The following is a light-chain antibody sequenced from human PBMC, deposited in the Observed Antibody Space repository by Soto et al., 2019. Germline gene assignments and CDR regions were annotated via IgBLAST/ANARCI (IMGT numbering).Light chain of an antibody. CDR3: QQYGSSPRT. CDR2: GAS. Sequence: EIVLTQSPGTLSLSPGERATLSCRASQSVSSSYLAWYQQKPGQAPRLLIYGASSRATGIPDRFRSSGSGTDFTLTISRLEPEDFAVYYCQQYGSSPRTFGQGTKVDIK. J-gene: IGKJ1*01. CDR1: QSVSSSY. V-gene: IGKV3-20*01.